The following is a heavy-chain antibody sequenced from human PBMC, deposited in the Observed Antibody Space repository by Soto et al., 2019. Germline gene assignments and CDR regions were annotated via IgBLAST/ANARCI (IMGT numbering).Heavy chain of an antibody. CDR1: GYSFSTHG. D-gene: IGHD2-21*01. CDR2: ITPSNGHT. V-gene: IGHV1-18*01. CDR3: ARFRDCGGSRRDPSLALDL. Sequence: QDQLVQSGVEVKRPGASVKVSCKASGYSFSTHGISWVRQAPGQGLEWMGWITPSNGHTNYEQKFHGSVPMATATSPDAWSLDVRTLRCDVTAVYYCARFRDCGGSRRDPSLALDLWGQGKLVTVS. J-gene: IGHJ3*01.